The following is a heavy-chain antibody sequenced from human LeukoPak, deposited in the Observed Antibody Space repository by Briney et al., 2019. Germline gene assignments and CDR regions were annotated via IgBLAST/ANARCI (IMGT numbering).Heavy chain of an antibody. J-gene: IGHJ6*03. Sequence: GGSLRLSCAASGFTFSRYGMHWVRQAPGKGLEWEAFIRYDGSNKYYADSRKGRVTISRDNSKYTLSLQMNRLRAEDTAVYYCSKDTVKVKMISRVPHYMDVWGKGTTVTISS. CDR2: IRYDGSNK. D-gene: IGHD3-16*01. CDR1: GFTFSRYG. V-gene: IGHV3-30*02. CDR3: SKDTVKVKMISRVPHYMDV.